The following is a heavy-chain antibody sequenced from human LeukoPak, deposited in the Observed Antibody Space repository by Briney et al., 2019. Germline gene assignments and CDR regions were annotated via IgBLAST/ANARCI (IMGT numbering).Heavy chain of an antibody. V-gene: IGHV4-31*03. Sequence: SETLSLTCTVSGGSISSGGYYWSWIRQHPGKGLEWIGYIYYSGSTCYNPSLKSRVTISVDTSKNQFSLKLSSVTAADTAVYYCAGQRRGYSYGLFDYWGQGTLVTVSS. CDR3: AGQRRGYSYGLFDY. D-gene: IGHD5-18*01. CDR2: IYYSGST. CDR1: GGSISSGGYY. J-gene: IGHJ4*02.